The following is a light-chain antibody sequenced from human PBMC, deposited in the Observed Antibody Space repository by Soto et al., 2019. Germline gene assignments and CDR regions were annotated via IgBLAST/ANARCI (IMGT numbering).Light chain of an antibody. J-gene: IGKJ1*01. Sequence: EIVMTQSPSTLSVSPGKRATLSCRASQSVSNNLAWYQQKPGRAPRLLIYGASTRATGIPARFSGSGSGTEFTLTISSLQSEDFAVYYCHQYNNWWTFGQGTKVEIK. V-gene: IGKV3-15*01. CDR2: GAS. CDR1: QSVSNN. CDR3: HQYNNWWT.